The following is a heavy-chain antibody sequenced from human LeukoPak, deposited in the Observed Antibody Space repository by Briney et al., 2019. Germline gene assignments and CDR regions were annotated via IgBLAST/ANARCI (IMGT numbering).Heavy chain of an antibody. Sequence: GGSLRLSCAASGFTFSSYSMNWVRQAPGKGLEWASSISSSSSYIYYADSVKGRFIISRDNAKNSLYLQMNSLRAEDTAVYYCARDYYYDSSGYYPGYWGQGTLVTVSS. CDR2: ISSSSSYI. CDR3: ARDYYYDSSGYYPGY. CDR1: GFTFSSYS. V-gene: IGHV3-21*01. D-gene: IGHD3-22*01. J-gene: IGHJ4*02.